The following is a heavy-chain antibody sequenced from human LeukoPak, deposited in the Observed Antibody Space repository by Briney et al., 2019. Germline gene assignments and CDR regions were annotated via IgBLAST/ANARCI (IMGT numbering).Heavy chain of an antibody. V-gene: IGHV1-2*02. CDR2: INPNSGDT. Sequence: ASVKVSCKASGYTFTGYYMHWVRQAPGQGLEWMGWINPNSGDTNYAQKFQGRVTMTRDTSISTAYMELSRLRSDDTAVYYCARDKSGNSGWYSYFDYWGQGTLITVSS. D-gene: IGHD6-19*01. J-gene: IGHJ4*02. CDR3: ARDKSGNSGWYSYFDY. CDR1: GYTFTGYY.